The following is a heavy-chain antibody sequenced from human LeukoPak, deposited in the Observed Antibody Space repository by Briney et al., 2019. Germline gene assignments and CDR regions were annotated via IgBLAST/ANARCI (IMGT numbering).Heavy chain of an antibody. CDR3: ARGPSQYYYYYGMDV. V-gene: IGHV4-4*07. Sequence: SETLSLTCTVSGGSISSYYWSWIRQPAGKGLQCIGRIYTSGSTNYNPSLKSRVTMSVDTSKNQFSLKLSSVTAADTAVYYCARGPSQYYYYYGMDVWGQGTTVTVSS. CDR2: IYTSGST. J-gene: IGHJ6*02. CDR1: GGSISSYY.